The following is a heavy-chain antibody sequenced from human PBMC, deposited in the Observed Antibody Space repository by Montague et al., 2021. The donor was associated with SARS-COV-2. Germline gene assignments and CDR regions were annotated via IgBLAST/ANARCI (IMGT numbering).Heavy chain of an antibody. CDR2: ISHSGST. CDR1: GGSFSGYY. J-gene: IGHJ3*02. V-gene: IGHV4-34*01. D-gene: IGHD2-2*01. Sequence: SETLSLTCAVYGGSFSGYYWSWIRQPPGKGLEWIGEISHSGSTNYNPSLKSRVTISIDTSKNKFSLKLSSVTAADTAVYYCAGCRRPVVVPGAGPAGGAFAIWGQGTSVPVS. CDR3: AGCRRPVVVPGAGPAGGAFAI.